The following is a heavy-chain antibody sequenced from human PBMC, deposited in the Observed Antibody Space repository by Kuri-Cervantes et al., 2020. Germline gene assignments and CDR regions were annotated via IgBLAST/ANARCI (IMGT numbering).Heavy chain of an antibody. V-gene: IGHV3-30*03. CDR3: ARITYGSGSALNYWYFDL. D-gene: IGHD3-10*01. CDR1: GFTFSSYG. J-gene: IGHJ2*01. CDR2: ISYDGSNK. Sequence: GGSLRLSCAASGFTFSSYGMHWVRQAPGKGLEWVAVISYDGSNKYYADSVKGRFTISRDNSKSTLSLQMSSLRAEDTAVYYCARITYGSGSALNYWYFDLWGRGTLVTVSS.